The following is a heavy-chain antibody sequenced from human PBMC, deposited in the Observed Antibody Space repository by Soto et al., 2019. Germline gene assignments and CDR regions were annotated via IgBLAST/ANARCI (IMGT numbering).Heavy chain of an antibody. CDR2: IGIGGDT. Sequence: GGSLRLSCAASGFTLSNHDMYWVRQATGKSLEWVSAIGIGGDTYYPASVKGRFTISRQNAKNSLYLQMNNLRAGDTAVYYCAIGPGSPRYYNGMDVWGQGTTVTVSS. V-gene: IGHV3-13*01. J-gene: IGHJ6*02. CDR1: GFTLSNHD. D-gene: IGHD3-10*01. CDR3: AIGPGSPRYYNGMDV.